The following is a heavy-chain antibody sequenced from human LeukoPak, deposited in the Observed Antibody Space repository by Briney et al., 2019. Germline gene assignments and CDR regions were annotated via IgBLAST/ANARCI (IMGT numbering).Heavy chain of an antibody. V-gene: IGHV4-39*01. D-gene: IGHD2-15*01. CDR2: IYYSGST. Sequence: SETLSLTCTVSGGSISSSSYYWGWIRQPPGKGLEWIGGIYYSGSTYYNPSLKSRVTISVDTSKNQFSLKLSSVTAADTAVYYCARVSSGGYYYGMDVWGQGTTVTVSS. J-gene: IGHJ6*02. CDR1: GGSISSSSYY. CDR3: ARVSSGGYYYGMDV.